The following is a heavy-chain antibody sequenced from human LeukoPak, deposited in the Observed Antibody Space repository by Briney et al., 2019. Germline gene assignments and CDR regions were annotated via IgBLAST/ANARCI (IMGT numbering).Heavy chain of an antibody. CDR2: IWYDDREK. Sequence: GGSLRLSCAASGFTFSSYAMHWVRQAPGEGLEWVAFIWYDDREKKYADSVKGRFTISRDNSKDTVYLQMNSLTPEDTAVYYCAKKPASSGYYPFDYWGQGTLVTVSS. J-gene: IGHJ4*02. V-gene: IGHV3-30*02. D-gene: IGHD3-22*01. CDR1: GFTFSSYA. CDR3: AKKPASSGYYPFDY.